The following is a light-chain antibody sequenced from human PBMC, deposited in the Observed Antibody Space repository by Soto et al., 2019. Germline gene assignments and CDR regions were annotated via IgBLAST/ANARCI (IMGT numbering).Light chain of an antibody. V-gene: IGLV2-23*01. CDR3: CSYAGSSTYV. J-gene: IGLJ1*01. CDR2: EAN. CDR1: SSDLGTYNL. Sequence: QSALTQPASVSGSPGQSITISCTGTSSDLGTYNLVSWYQHHPGKAPKLMIYEANKRPSGVSNRFSGSKSGNTASLTISGLQAEDEADYFCCSYAGSSTYVFGTGTKLTVL.